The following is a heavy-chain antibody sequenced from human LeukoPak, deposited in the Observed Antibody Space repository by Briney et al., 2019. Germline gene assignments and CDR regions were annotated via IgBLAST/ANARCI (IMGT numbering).Heavy chain of an antibody. D-gene: IGHD6-19*01. CDR2: ISWDGGST. CDR1: GFTFDDYA. Sequence: GGSLRLSCTVSGFTFDDYAMHWVRQAPGKGLEWVSLISWDGGSTYYADSVKGRFTISRDNSKNSLYLQMNSLRAEDTALYYCAKEGGSGWYYYYYMDVWGKGTTVTVSS. V-gene: IGHV3-43D*03. J-gene: IGHJ6*03. CDR3: AKEGGSGWYYYYYMDV.